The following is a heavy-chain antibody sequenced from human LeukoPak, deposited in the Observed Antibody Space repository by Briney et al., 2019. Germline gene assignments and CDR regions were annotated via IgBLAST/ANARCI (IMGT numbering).Heavy chain of an antibody. V-gene: IGHV3-74*01. CDR2: CNSDGSRT. Sequence: PGRCLRLSCAVSGFTFSNVWTNWVRQAPGKGLVWGSRCNSDGSRTTYAASVKGRFTISRDNAKNTLYLQMNSLRAEDTAVYYCVRAEGQNYGVLDYFDYWGQGTLVTVSS. D-gene: IGHD4-17*01. CDR1: GFTFSNVW. CDR3: VRAEGQNYGVLDYFDY. J-gene: IGHJ4*02.